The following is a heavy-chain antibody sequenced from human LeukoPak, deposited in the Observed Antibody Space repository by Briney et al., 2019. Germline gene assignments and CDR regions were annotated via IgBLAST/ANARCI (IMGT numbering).Heavy chain of an antibody. Sequence: SQTLSLTCTVSGGSISSGGYYWSWLRQHPGKGLEWIRYIYYSGSTYYNSSLKSRVTISLDTSKNQLSLKLSSVTAADTALYYCARNGNSYEFDPWGQGTLVTVSS. CDR3: ARNGNSYEFDP. CDR2: IYYSGST. CDR1: GGSISSGGYY. J-gene: IGHJ5*02. D-gene: IGHD4-23*01. V-gene: IGHV4-31*03.